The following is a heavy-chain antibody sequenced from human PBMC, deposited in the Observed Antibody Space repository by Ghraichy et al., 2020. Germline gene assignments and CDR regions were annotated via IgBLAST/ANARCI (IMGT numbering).Heavy chain of an antibody. J-gene: IGHJ5*02. CDR3: AKEYGSSSWYEAYNWFET. V-gene: IGHV3-9*01. Sequence: GGSLRLSCAASGFTCDDYAMHWVRQAPGKVLAWVAGNSWNSGSIGYADSVKGRFTISRDNAKNSLSLQMNMLRAEDTAGYCCAKEYGSSSWYEAYNWFETWGKGTLVTVSS. CDR1: GFTCDDYA. CDR2: NSWNSGSI. D-gene: IGHD6-13*01.